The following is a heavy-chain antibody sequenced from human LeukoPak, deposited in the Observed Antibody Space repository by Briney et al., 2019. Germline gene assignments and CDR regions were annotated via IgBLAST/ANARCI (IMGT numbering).Heavy chain of an antibody. CDR1: GYTFTGYY. V-gene: IGHV1-46*01. D-gene: IGHD6-19*01. CDR2: INPSGGST. J-gene: IGHJ5*02. CDR3: ARRTPGIAVAGTGKWFDP. Sequence: SVKVSCKASGYTFTGYYMHWVRQAPGQGLEWMGIINPSGGSTSYAQKFQGRVTMTRDTSTSTVYMELSSLRSEDTAVYYCARRTPGIAVAGTGKWFDPWGQGTLVTVSS.